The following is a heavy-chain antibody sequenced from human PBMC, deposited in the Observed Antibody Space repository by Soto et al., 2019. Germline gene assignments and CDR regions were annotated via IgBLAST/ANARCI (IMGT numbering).Heavy chain of an antibody. CDR1: GFSFGTYA. J-gene: IGHJ5*01. Sequence: PGGSLRLSCAASGFSFGTYAMNWVRQAPGKGLEWVSFISFSSSYIYYADSVRGRFTVSRDNAKNSLYLQLNNLRAEDTAVYYCETGKYQPLLDSWGQGTLVTVSS. D-gene: IGHD2-2*01. CDR3: ETGKYQPLLDS. CDR2: ISFSSSYI. V-gene: IGHV3-21*01.